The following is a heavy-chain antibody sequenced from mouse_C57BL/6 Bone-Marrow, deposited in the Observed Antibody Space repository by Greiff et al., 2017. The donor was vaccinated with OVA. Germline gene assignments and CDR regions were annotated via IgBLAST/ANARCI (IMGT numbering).Heavy chain of an antibody. D-gene: IGHD4-1*01. J-gene: IGHJ2*01. Sequence: QVQLKQPGAELVKPGASVKMSCKASGYTFTSYWITWVKQRPGQGLEWIGDIYPGSGSTNYNEKFKSKATLTVDTSSSTGYMHLSSLTSEDSAVYYCARDWAYFDYWGQGTTLTVSS. CDR3: ARDWAYFDY. CDR1: GYTFTSYW. V-gene: IGHV1-55*01. CDR2: IYPGSGST.